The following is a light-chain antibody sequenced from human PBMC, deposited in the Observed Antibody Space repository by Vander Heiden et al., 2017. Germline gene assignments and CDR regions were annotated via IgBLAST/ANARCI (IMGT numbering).Light chain of an antibody. V-gene: IGLV2-14*01. CDR1: SSDVGGYHY. CDR3: SSYTSSSTL. Sequence: SDLTPPASVSGSPGQSITLSCTGTSSDVGGYHYFSWYQQHPGKAPKLMIYDVSNRPSGVSNRFSGSKAGNTASLTITVLQAEDEADYYCSSYTSSSTLFGGGTKLTVL. CDR2: DVS. J-gene: IGLJ3*02.